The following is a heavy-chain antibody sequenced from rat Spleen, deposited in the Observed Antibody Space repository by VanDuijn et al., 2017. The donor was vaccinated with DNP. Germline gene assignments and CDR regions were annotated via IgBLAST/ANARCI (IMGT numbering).Heavy chain of an antibody. V-gene: IGHV5-7*01. CDR1: GFTFSDYN. CDR2: IRYDGSST. J-gene: IGHJ1*01. Sequence: EVQLVESGGGLVQPGGSLKLSCAASGFTFSDYNMAWVRQAPKKGVAWVATIRYDGSSTYHRDSVKGRFTISRDNAKNTLYLQMNSLRSEDTATYYCARGSGTYYWYFDFWGPGTMVTVSS. CDR3: ARGSGTYYWYFDF. D-gene: IGHD5-1*01.